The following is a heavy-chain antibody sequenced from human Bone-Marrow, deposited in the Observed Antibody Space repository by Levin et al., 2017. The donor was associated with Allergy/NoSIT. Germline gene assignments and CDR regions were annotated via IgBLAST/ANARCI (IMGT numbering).Heavy chain of an antibody. CDR1: GFTFSSYS. D-gene: IGHD6-13*01. CDR3: ARRIDSSSWNYGY. Sequence: GESLKISCAASGFTFSSYSMNWVRQAPGKGLEWVSYITSSSSTISYADSVKGRFTISRDNAKNSLYLQMNSLRDEDTAVYYCARRIDSSSWNYGYWGQGTLVTVSS. CDR2: ITSSSSTI. J-gene: IGHJ4*02. V-gene: IGHV3-48*02.